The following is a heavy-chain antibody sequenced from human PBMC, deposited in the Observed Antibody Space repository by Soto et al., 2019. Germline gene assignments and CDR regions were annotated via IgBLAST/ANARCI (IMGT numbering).Heavy chain of an antibody. Sequence: SETLSLTCAVYGGSFSGYFWSWIRQPPGKGPEWIGEINHSGSTNYNPSLKSRVTISVHTSKNQLSLNLSSVTAADTAGCYCARGVIVPRPLDYWGQGTLVTVS. D-gene: IGHD6-6*01. CDR2: INHSGST. V-gene: IGHV4-34*01. CDR3: ARGVIVPRPLDY. J-gene: IGHJ4*02. CDR1: GGSFSGYF.